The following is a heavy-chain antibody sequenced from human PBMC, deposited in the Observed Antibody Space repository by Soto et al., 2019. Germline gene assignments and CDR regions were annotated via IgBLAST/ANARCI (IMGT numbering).Heavy chain of an antibody. CDR3: ARAPETPPILGVVRPYFFNY. V-gene: IGHV4-31*03. D-gene: IGHD3-3*01. CDR2: IFYSGSF. Sequence: QVQLQESGPGLVKPSQTLSLTCTVSGASISSGGSYWSWIRQRPGKGLEWIGYIFYSGSFYYTPSLKGRVMISPGTAEIQFSLRLTSVTAADTAVYYCARAPETPPILGVVRPYFFNYWGQGTLVTVSS. CDR1: GASISSGGSY. J-gene: IGHJ4*02.